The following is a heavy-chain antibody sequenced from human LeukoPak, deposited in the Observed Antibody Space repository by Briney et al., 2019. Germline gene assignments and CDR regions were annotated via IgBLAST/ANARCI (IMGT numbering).Heavy chain of an antibody. V-gene: IGHV3-20*04. CDR3: ARATVAAPNFDY. J-gene: IGHJ4*02. D-gene: IGHD6-19*01. Sequence: GGSLRFSCAASGFTFDDYGMSWVRQAPGKGLEWVSGINWNGGSTGYADSVKGRFTISRDNAKNSLYLQMNSLRAEDTALYYCARATVAAPNFDYWGQGTLVTVSS. CDR2: INWNGGST. CDR1: GFTFDDYG.